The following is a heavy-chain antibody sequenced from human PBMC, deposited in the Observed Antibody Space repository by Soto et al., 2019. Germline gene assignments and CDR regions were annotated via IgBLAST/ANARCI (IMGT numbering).Heavy chain of an antibody. D-gene: IGHD3-22*01. J-gene: IGHJ4*02. CDR2: ISYDGSDK. V-gene: IGHV3-30-3*01. CDR1: GFTFSSYA. CDR3: ARDYYKYYDSSGYYRSPAY. Sequence: PGGSLRLSCAASGFTFSSYAMHWVRQAPGKGLEWVALISYDGSDKDYADSMKGRFTISRDNSRNTLFLQMNSLRAEDTAVYYCARDYYKYYDSSGYYRSPAYWGQGT.